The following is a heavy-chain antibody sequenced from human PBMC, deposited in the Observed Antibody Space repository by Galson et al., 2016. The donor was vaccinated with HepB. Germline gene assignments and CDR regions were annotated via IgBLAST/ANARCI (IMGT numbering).Heavy chain of an antibody. CDR3: ARNRLGWSLLEAIDS. D-gene: IGHD2-15*01. CDR2: TSSGSSYI. J-gene: IGHJ4*02. CDR1: GFTFRSYV. Sequence: SLRLSCAASGFTFRSYVMNWVRQALGKGLEWVSSTSSGSSYIYYADSVKGRFTISRDNAKNSLHLQMNSLGAEDTAVYYCARNRLGWSLLEAIDSWGQGTLVTVSS. V-gene: IGHV3-21*01.